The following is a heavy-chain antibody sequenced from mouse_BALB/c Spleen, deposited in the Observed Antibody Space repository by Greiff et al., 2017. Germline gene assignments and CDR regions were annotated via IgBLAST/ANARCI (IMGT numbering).Heavy chain of an antibody. CDR2: ILPGSGST. D-gene: IGHD4-1*01. J-gene: IGHJ1*01. CDR3: ASRWDFYWYFDV. CDR1: GYTFSSYW. V-gene: IGHV1-9*01. Sequence: VHLVESGAELMKPGASVKISCKATGYTFSSYWIEWVKQRPGHGLEWIGEILPGSGSTNYNEKFKGKATFTADTSSNTAYMQLSSLTSEDSAVYYCASRWDFYWYFDVWGAGTTVTVSS.